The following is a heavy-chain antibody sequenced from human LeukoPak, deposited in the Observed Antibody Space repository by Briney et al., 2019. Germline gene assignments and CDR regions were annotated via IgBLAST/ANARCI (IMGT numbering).Heavy chain of an antibody. CDR2: TDWEEDK. CDR1: GFSVSTSGMC. CDR3: GRIPYYYDSSAIHDAFDI. D-gene: IGHD3-22*01. J-gene: IGHJ3*02. V-gene: IGHV2-70*11. Sequence: SSPAPVKPTQTLTLTCTFSGFSVSTSGMCVSWFRQPPGKALEWLARTDWEEDKYYRALLQARLTISMDTSKNQVVLTMTNIDPVDTAPYYCGRIPYYYDSSAIHDAFDIWGQGTMVTVSS.